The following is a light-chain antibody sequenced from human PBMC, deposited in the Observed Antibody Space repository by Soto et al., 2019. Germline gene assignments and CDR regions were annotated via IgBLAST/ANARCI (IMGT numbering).Light chain of an antibody. CDR3: SSYAGSNKSV. CDR2: EVS. V-gene: IGLV2-8*01. J-gene: IGLJ1*01. Sequence: QSALTQPPSASGSPGQSVTISCTGISSDVGGYNYVSRYQQHPGKAPKLMIYEVSKRPSGVPDRFSGSKSGNTASLTVSGLQPEDEADYYCSSYAGSNKSVFGTGTKVTVL. CDR1: SSDVGGYNY.